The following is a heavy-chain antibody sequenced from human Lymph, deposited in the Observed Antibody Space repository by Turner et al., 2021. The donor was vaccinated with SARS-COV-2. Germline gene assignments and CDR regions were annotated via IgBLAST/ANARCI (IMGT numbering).Heavy chain of an antibody. CDR1: GITFNNYA. CDR2: ISGSGGST. D-gene: IGHD3-16*01. J-gene: IGHJ6*02. V-gene: IGHV3-23*01. Sequence: EVQLLESGGGLVQPGGSLRLSCAASGITFNNYAMSWVRQAPGKGVEWVSTISGSGGSTYYADSVKGRFIISRDNSKNTLYLQMNSLRAEDTAVYYCANLYPTVSWEFPYGMDVWGQGTTVTVSS. CDR3: ANLYPTVSWEFPYGMDV.